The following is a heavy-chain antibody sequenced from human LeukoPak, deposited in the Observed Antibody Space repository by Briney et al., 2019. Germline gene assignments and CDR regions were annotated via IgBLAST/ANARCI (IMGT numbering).Heavy chain of an antibody. Sequence: ASVKVSCKVSGYTLTELSMHWVRQAPGKGLEWMGGFDPEDGETIYAQKFQGRVTMTGDTSTDTAYMELSSLRSEDTAVYYCATFGYSKVWNWFDPWGQGTLVTVSS. CDR3: ATFGYSKVWNWFDP. V-gene: IGHV1-24*01. CDR1: GYTLTELS. D-gene: IGHD4-11*01. CDR2: FDPEDGET. J-gene: IGHJ5*02.